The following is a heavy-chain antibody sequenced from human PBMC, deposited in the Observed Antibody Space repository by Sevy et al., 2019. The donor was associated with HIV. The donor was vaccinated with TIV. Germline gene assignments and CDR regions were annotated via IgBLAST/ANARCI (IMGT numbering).Heavy chain of an antibody. J-gene: IGHJ6*02. Sequence: ASLKVSCKASGYTFTTYDINWVRQATGQGLEWMGWMNPNSGNTGYAQKFQGRVTMTRNTSIETAYMELSSLRSEDTAGYYCARFLSTSYYYYHAMDVWGQGTTVTVSS. D-gene: IGHD2-2*01. CDR1: GYTFTTYD. V-gene: IGHV1-8*01. CDR3: ARFLSTSYYYYHAMDV. CDR2: MNPNSGNT.